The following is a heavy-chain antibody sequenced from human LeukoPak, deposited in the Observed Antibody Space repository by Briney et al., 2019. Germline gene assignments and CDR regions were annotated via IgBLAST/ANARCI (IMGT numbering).Heavy chain of an antibody. J-gene: IGHJ6*03. CDR2: ISAYNGNT. CDR1: GYTFTSYG. Sequence: ASVKVSCKASGYTFTSYGISWVRQAPGQGLEWMGWISAYNGNTNYAQKLQGRVTMTTDTSTSTAYMELRSLSSDDTAVYYCATTLLWFGELSYYYYYMDVWGKGTTVTVSS. CDR3: ATTLLWFGELSYYYYYMDV. V-gene: IGHV1-18*01. D-gene: IGHD3-10*01.